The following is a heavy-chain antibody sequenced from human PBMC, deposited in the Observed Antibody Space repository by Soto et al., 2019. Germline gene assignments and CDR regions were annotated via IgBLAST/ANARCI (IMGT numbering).Heavy chain of an antibody. V-gene: IGHV3-30*03. CDR2: LSYGAKNK. J-gene: IGHJ4*02. CDR3: VREEFEDGRGHFTN. D-gene: IGHD3-3*01. CDR1: GFTFSASV. Sequence: QVLLVESGGGVVQPGGSLRLSCAASGFTFSASVMHWVRQAPGKGLEWMAILSYGAKNKYYADSVKGRFTISRDISESTLYLQMDSLRTEDTAAYYCVREEFEDGRGHFTNWGQGTLVSVSS.